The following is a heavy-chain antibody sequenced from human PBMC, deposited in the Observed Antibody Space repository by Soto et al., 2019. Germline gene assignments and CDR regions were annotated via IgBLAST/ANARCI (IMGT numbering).Heavy chain of an antibody. CDR2: ISTSSTTI. CDR1: GFTFSSYS. J-gene: IGHJ4*02. Sequence: PGGSLRLSCAASGFTFSSYSFHWVRQAPGKGLEWVSYISTSSTTIYYADSVKGRFIISRDSVKNSLYLQMNSLRAEDTAGYYCATSTATAPGYWGQGTLVTVSS. D-gene: IGHD5-18*01. CDR3: ATSTATAPGY. V-gene: IGHV3-48*01.